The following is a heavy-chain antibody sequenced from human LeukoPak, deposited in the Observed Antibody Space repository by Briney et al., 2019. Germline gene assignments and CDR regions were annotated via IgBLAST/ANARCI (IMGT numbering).Heavy chain of an antibody. CDR1: GFTFSSYA. CDR2: ISINGGST. Sequence: GGSLRLSCSASGFTFSSYAMHWVRQAPGKGLEYVSGISINGGSTDYADSVKGRFTISRDNSKNTVYLQMSSLRAEDTALYYCAKDTSSWDWYFDLWGRGTLVTVSS. CDR3: AKDTSSWDWYFDL. J-gene: IGHJ2*01. D-gene: IGHD6-13*01. V-gene: IGHV3-64D*06.